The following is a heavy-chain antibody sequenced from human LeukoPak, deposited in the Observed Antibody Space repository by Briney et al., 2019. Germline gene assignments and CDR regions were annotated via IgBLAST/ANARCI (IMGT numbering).Heavy chain of an antibody. V-gene: IGHV4-59*08. Sequence: PSETLSLTCTVSGASISSYYWSWIRQPPGKGLEWITYIHYSGRTHYNPSLKSRVTISVDTSKNQFSLKLSSVTAADTAVYYCARGRLRRDDAFDIWGHGTLVTVSS. J-gene: IGHJ3*02. CDR2: IHYSGRT. CDR1: GASISSYY. CDR3: ARGRLRRDDAFDI. D-gene: IGHD5-12*01.